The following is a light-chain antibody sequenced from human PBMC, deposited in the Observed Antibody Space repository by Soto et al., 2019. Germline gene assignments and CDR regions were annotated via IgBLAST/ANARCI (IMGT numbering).Light chain of an antibody. CDR3: QQYYNWPPYT. Sequence: EAVLTQFPATLSVSPGERATLSCRASQSISNNLAWYQQKPGQAPRLLIYAASTRATGIPARFSGSGSGTEFTLTISSLQSKDFAVYYCQQYYNWPPYTFGQGSRLEIK. V-gene: IGKV3-15*01. CDR2: AAS. CDR1: QSISNN. J-gene: IGKJ2*01.